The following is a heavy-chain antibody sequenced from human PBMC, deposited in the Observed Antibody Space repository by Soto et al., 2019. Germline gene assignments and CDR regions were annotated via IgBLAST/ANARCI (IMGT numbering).Heavy chain of an antibody. CDR1: GYTFTGYY. CDR2: INPNSGGT. CDR3: ARDNSGYPLWGMDV. Sequence: ASVKVSCKASGYTFTGYYMHWVRQAPGQGLEWMAWINPNSGGTNYAQNFQGWVTMTRDTSISTAYMELSRLRSDDTAVYYCARDNSGYPLWGMDVCRQGTTVTVYS. D-gene: IGHD3-22*01. J-gene: IGHJ6*02. V-gene: IGHV1-2*04.